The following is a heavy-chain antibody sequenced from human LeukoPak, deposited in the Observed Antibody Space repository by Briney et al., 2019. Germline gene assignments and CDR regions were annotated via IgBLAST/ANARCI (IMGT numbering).Heavy chain of an antibody. CDR1: GFTFSSYA. V-gene: IGHV3-23*01. J-gene: IGHJ4*02. CDR3: AKEKDSNYHRESDY. D-gene: IGHD4-4*01. Sequence: GGSLRLSCAASGFTFSSYAMSWVRQAPGKGLGWVSAISGSGGSTYYADSVKGRFTISRDNSKNTLYLQMNSLRAEDTAVYYCAKEKDSNYHRESDYWGQGTLVTVSS. CDR2: ISGSGGST.